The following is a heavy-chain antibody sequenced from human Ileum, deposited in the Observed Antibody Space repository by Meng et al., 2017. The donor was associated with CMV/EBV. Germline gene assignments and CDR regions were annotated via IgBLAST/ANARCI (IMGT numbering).Heavy chain of an antibody. CDR2: IRFDGSNK. D-gene: IGHD3-3*01. CDR3: AKDALYDFWSGYYYFYGLDV. J-gene: IGHJ6*02. CDR1: GFTFSSYA. Sequence: GESLKISCAASGFTFSSYAMHWVRQAPGKGLEWVAFIRFDGSNKYYTDSVKGRFTISRDNSKNTLYLQMNSLRAEDTAMYYCAKDALYDFWSGYYYFYGLDVWGQGTTVTVSS. V-gene: IGHV3-30*02.